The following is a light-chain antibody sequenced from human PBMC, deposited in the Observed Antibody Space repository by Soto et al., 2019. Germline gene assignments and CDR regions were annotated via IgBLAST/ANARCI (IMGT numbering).Light chain of an antibody. J-gene: IGLJ1*01. Sequence: QSVLTQPASVSGSPGQSITISCTGTSSDVGGYNYVSWYQQHPGKAPKLMIYDVSNRPSGVSNRFSGSKSGNTASLTISGLQAEDEADYYCSSYTRSSTSYVFGTGTKVT. CDR2: DVS. CDR1: SSDVGGYNY. CDR3: SSYTRSSTSYV. V-gene: IGLV2-14*01.